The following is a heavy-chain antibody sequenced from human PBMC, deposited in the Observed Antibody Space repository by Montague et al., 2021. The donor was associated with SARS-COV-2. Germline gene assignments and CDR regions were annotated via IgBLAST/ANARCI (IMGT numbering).Heavy chain of an antibody. CDR3: ARDKTVLVWIWYGMDV. V-gene: IGHV4-34*04. Sequence: SETLSLTCAVYGGSFSSNYWAWIRQCQGKGLAWIGNIDHSGNTTTNPYLKNQGSISVDTSSSQFSLYLTSVTAADAAVHYCARDKTVLVWIWYGMDVWGPGTTVTVSS. CDR2: IDHSGNT. D-gene: IGHD3-3*01. CDR1: GGSFSSNY. J-gene: IGHJ6*02.